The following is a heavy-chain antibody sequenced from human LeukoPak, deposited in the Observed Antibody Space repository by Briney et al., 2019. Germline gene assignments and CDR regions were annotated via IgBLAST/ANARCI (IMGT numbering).Heavy chain of an antibody. Sequence: GGSLRLSCAASGFTFSSFAMSWVRQAPGKGLEWVSIIGAGGSKTYYADSVKGRFTISSDNSKNTLYLQMNSLRAEDTAVYYCAKGIKGSYCNGDCYLTYYYYGLDVWGQGTTVTVSS. J-gene: IGHJ6*02. D-gene: IGHD2-21*02. V-gene: IGHV3-23*01. CDR2: IGAGGSKT. CDR3: AKGIKGSYCNGDCYLTYYYYGLDV. CDR1: GFTFSSFA.